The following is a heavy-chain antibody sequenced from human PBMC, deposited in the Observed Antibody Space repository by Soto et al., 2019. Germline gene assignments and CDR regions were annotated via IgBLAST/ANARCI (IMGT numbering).Heavy chain of an antibody. CDR2: ISGSGGST. J-gene: IGHJ4*02. CDR1: GFTFSSYA. V-gene: IGHV3-23*01. Sequence: QPGGSLRLSCAASGFTFSSYAMSWVRQAPGKGLEWVSAISGSGGSTYYADSVKGRFTISRDNSKNTLYLQMNSLRAEDTAVYYCAKGGARYYGSGSWVDYWGQGTLVTVSS. CDR3: AKGGARYYGSGSWVDY. D-gene: IGHD3-10*01.